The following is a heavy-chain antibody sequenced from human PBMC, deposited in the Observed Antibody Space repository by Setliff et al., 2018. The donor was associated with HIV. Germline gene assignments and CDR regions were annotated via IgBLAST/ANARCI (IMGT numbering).Heavy chain of an antibody. CDR1: GGTFSSDA. D-gene: IGHD1-26*01. CDR2: IIPVFGTP. CDR3: ARSMVGHIHAFDI. V-gene: IGHV1-69*06. Sequence: SVKVSCKASGGTFSSDAFSWVRQAPGQGLEWMGRIIPVFGTPNYAQKFQGRVTITAVKSTSTAYMELSSLRSEDTAVFYCARSMVGHIHAFDIWGQGTMVTVSS. J-gene: IGHJ3*02.